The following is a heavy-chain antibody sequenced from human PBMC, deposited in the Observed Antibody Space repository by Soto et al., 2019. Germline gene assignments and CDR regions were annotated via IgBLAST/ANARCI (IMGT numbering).Heavy chain of an antibody. CDR1: GGSISSYY. CDR3: ARDAYYGFDP. CDR2: IYYSGST. Sequence: QVQLQESGPGLVKPSETLSLTCTVSGGSISSYYWSWIRQPPGKGLEWIGYIYYSGSTNYNPSLKXXVXIXXDTSKNQFSLKLSSVTAADTAVYYCARDAYYGFDPWGQGTLVTVSS. D-gene: IGHD3-10*01. V-gene: IGHV4-59*01. J-gene: IGHJ5*02.